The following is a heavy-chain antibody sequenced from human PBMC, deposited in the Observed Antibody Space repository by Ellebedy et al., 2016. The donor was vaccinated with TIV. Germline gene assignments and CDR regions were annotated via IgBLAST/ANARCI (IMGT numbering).Heavy chain of an antibody. Sequence: AASVKVSCKASGYTFTAYYVHWVRQAPGQGLEWMGWGSPNRGATNYAQKFRGRDTMARDTSISTAYMVLSGLTYDDTAVYYCARDRDAAMASFYYYGLDVWGQGTTVTVSS. CDR3: ARDRDAAMASFYYYGLDV. J-gene: IGHJ6*02. CDR1: GYTFTAYY. D-gene: IGHD5-18*01. V-gene: IGHV1-2*02. CDR2: GSPNRGAT.